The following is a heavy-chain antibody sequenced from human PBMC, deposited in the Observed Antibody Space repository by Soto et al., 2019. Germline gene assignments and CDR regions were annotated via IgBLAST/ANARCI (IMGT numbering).Heavy chain of an antibody. D-gene: IGHD3-3*01. CDR3: ARLQFYDFCIFFIATAATAIDNLSTLDS. Sequence: SETLSLTCTVSGGSVSSGRYQWSWIRQSPGKGLEWIGYIYYTGTTNYNPSLKSRVTISVDTSKNQFSLKLTSVTAADTALYFCARLQFYDFCIFFIATAATAIDNLSTLDS. V-gene: IGHV4-61*01. CDR1: GGSVSSGRYQ. J-gene: IGHJ5*01. CDR2: IYYTGTT.